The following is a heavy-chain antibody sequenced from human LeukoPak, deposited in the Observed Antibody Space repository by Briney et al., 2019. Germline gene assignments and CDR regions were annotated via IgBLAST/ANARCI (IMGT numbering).Heavy chain of an antibody. V-gene: IGHV3-7*01. CDR3: ARWFTYYYDSSGYFFDY. Sequence: HPGGSLRLSCAASGFTFSSYWMSWVPQAPGKGLEWVANIKQDGSEKYYVDSVKGRFTISRDNAKNSLYLQMNSLRAEDTAVYYCARWFTYYYDSSGYFFDYWGQGTLVTVSS. J-gene: IGHJ4*02. D-gene: IGHD3-22*01. CDR2: IKQDGSEK. CDR1: GFTFSSYW.